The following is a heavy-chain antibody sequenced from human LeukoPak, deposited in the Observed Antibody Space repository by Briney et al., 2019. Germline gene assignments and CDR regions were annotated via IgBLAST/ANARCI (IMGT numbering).Heavy chain of an antibody. J-gene: IGHJ3*02. Sequence: ASVKVSCKASGYTFTSYAMNWVRQAPGQGLEWMGGIIPIFGTANYAQKFQGRVTITADKSTSTAYMELSSLRSEDTAVYYCARASDENAFDIWGQGTMVTVSS. CDR3: ARASDENAFDI. CDR2: IIPIFGTA. CDR1: GYTFTSYA. V-gene: IGHV1-69*06.